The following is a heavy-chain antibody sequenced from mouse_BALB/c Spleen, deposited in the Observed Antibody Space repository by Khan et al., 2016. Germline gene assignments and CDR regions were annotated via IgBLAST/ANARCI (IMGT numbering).Heavy chain of an antibody. CDR3: ARGGLDY. Sequence: QVQLQQSGTELMTPGASVKISCKATGYTFSTYWIEWVKQRPGHGLEWIGEILPGSGDTNYHEKFMGKATITADTSSNTAYMQLSTLTSEDSAAYYCARGGLDYWGQGISVTVSS. CDR2: ILPGSGDT. J-gene: IGHJ4*01. CDR1: GYTFSTYW. V-gene: IGHV1-9*01.